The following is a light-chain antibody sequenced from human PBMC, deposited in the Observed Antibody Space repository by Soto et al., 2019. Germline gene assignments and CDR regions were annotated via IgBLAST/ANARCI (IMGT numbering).Light chain of an antibody. CDR1: SSDIGVYDF. Sequence: QSALTQPASVSGSPGQSITISCTVTSSDIGVYDFVSWYQQHPAKAPKLLIYDVSYRPSGVSDRFSGSKSGNTASLTISGLQAEDEADYYCCSYTSSSTVIFGGGTTVTVL. J-gene: IGLJ2*01. V-gene: IGLV2-14*01. CDR2: DVS. CDR3: CSYTSSSTVI.